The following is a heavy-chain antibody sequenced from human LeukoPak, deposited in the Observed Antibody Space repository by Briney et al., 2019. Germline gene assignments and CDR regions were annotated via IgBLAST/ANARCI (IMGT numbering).Heavy chain of an antibody. CDR2: IIPIRGRT. Sequence: GASVKVSCKASGCTFSGYAISWVRQAPGQGLEWMGRIIPIRGRTNYAQKLQGRVTITADKSTSTAYMELSSLRSEDTAVYYCARERPSIAAAGFAGWGQGTLVSV. CDR3: ARERPSIAAAGFAG. D-gene: IGHD6-13*01. J-gene: IGHJ4*02. CDR1: GCTFSGYA. V-gene: IGHV1-69*04.